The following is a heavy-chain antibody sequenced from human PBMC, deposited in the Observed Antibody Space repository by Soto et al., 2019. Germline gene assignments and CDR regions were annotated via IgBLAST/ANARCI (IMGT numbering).Heavy chain of an antibody. Sequence: EVHLVESGGGLVQPGGSLRLSCAASGFTVGNNYMSWVRQAPGKGLEWVSIIHRGGSTSYADSVKGRFTISRDSSKNILYLQTNGLTADDTAVYYCARSSNTYGSPFDYWGQGALVTVSS. J-gene: IGHJ4*02. CDR3: ARSSNTYGSPFDY. V-gene: IGHV3-66*01. CDR1: GFTVGNNY. D-gene: IGHD3-10*01. CDR2: IHRGGST.